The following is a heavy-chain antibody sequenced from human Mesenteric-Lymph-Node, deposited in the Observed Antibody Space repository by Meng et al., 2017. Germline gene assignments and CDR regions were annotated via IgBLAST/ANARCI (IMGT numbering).Heavy chain of an antibody. CDR2: ISSSGSTI. CDR3: ARHKYYYDSSGYVYYFDY. CDR1: GFTFSDYY. D-gene: IGHD3-22*01. Sequence: GESLKISCAASGFTFSDYYMSWSRQAPGKGLEWVSYISSSGSTIYYADSVKGRFTISRDNAKNSLYLQMNSLRAEDTAVYYCARHKYYYDSSGYVYYFDYWGQGTLVTVSS. V-gene: IGHV3-11*04. J-gene: IGHJ4*02.